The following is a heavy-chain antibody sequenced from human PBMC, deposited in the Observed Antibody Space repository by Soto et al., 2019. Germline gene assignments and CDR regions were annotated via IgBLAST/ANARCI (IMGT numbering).Heavy chain of an antibody. J-gene: IGHJ6*03. CDR1: GDSVSSNSAA. D-gene: IGHD3-16*01. V-gene: IGHV6-1*01. CDR3: AKGGMITFGGVTYYYYMDV. CDR2: TYYRSKWYN. Sequence: SQTLSLTCAISGDSVSSNSAAWNWIRQSPLRGLEWLGRTYYRSKWYNDYAVSVKSRITINPDTSKNQFSLQLNSVTPEDTAVYYCAKGGMITFGGVTYYYYMDVWGKGTTVTVSS.